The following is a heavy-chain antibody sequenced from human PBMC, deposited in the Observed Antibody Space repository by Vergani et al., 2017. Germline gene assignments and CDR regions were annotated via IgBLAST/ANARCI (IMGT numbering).Heavy chain of an antibody. CDR3: ARDEAVIAVAGPFFDY. CDR2: IKQGGSEK. CDR1: GFTFSSYC. J-gene: IGHJ4*02. V-gene: IGHV3-7*01. D-gene: IGHD6-19*01. Sequence: EVQLVESGGGLVQPGGSLRLSCAASGFTFSSYCMSWVRQAPGKGLEWVANIKQGGSEKYYVDSVKGRFTISRDNAKNSLYLQMNSLRAEDTAVYYCARDEAVIAVAGPFFDYWGQGTLVTVSS.